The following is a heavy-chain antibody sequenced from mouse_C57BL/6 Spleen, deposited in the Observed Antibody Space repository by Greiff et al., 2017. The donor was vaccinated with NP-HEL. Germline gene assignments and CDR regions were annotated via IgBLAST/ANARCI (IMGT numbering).Heavy chain of an antibody. CDR3: TRRGYDWAWFAY. V-gene: IGHV1-15*01. Sequence: QVQLKQSGAELVRPGASVTLSCKASGYTFTDYEMHWVKQTPVHGLEWIGAIDPETGGTAYNQKFKGKAILTADKSSSTAYMELRSLTSEDSAVYYCTRRGYDWAWFAYWGQGTLVTVSA. J-gene: IGHJ3*01. CDR1: GYTFTDYE. CDR2: IDPETGGT. D-gene: IGHD2-2*01.